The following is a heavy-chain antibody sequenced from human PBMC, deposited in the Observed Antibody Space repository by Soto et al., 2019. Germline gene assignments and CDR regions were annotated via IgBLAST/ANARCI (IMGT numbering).Heavy chain of an antibody. Sequence: ASVKVACKASGYTYTSYGIIWVRQAPGQGLEWMGWISAYNGNTNYAQKLQGRVTMTTDTSTSTAYMELRSLRSDDTAVYYCARAGFLGEYAFDIWGQGTMVTVSS. J-gene: IGHJ3*02. CDR2: ISAYNGNT. D-gene: IGHD3-16*01. V-gene: IGHV1-18*01. CDR3: ARAGFLGEYAFDI. CDR1: GYTYTSYG.